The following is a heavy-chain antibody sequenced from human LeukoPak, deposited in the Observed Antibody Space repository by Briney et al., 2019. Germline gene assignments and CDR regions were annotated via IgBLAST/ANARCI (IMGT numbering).Heavy chain of an antibody. J-gene: IGHJ2*01. Sequence: GESLRISCKASGYSFSSYWISWVRQMPGKGLEWMGRIDPSDSYKNYSPSFQGHVTISADKSISTAYLQWSSLKASDTAMYYCASRIASAGVPYWYFGLWGRGTLVTVSS. CDR1: GYSFSSYW. V-gene: IGHV5-10-1*01. D-gene: IGHD6-13*01. CDR3: ASRIASAGVPYWYFGL. CDR2: IDPSDSYK.